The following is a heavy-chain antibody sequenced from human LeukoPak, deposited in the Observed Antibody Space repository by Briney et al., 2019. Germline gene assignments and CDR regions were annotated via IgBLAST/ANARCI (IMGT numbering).Heavy chain of an antibody. V-gene: IGHV3-48*04. CDR1: GFTFDHYA. D-gene: IGHD3-10*01. CDR2: ISSSSSTI. Sequence: PGGSLRLSCAASGFTFDHYAMSWVRQAPGKGLEWVSYISSSSSTIYYADSVKGRFTISRDNAKNSLYLQMNSLRAEDTAVYYCASSNSLMVRGGPPYWGQGTLVTVSS. J-gene: IGHJ4*02. CDR3: ASSNSLMVRGGPPY.